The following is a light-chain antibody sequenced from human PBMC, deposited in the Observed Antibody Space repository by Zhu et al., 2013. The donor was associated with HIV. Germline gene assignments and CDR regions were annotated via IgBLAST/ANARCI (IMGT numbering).Light chain of an antibody. J-gene: IGKJ2*01. CDR3: QQYKTYCA. CDR1: QGVANY. CDR2: HAS. V-gene: IGKV3-15*01. Sequence: ETVMTQSPATLSVSPGESATLSCRASQGVANYVAWYQHKSGQAPRLLIYHASTRAAGIPAAFSGSWSGTEFTLTISNLQSEDFAIYYCQQYKTYCAFGQGTQLEIK.